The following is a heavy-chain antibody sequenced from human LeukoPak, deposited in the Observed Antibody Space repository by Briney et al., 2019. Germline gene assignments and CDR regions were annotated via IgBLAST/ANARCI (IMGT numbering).Heavy chain of an antibody. J-gene: IGHJ4*02. V-gene: IGHV1-18*01. D-gene: IGHD3-16*02. CDR1: GYTFTSYG. CDR2: ISAYNGDT. Sequence: ASVKVSCKASGYTFTSYGISGVRQAPGQGLEWIGWISAYNGDTNYAQKLQGRVTMTTDTSTSTAYMELRSLRSDDTAVYYCARDLSDYVWGSYRYTPAPPFDYWGQGTLVTVSS. CDR3: ARDLSDYVWGSYRYTPAPPFDY.